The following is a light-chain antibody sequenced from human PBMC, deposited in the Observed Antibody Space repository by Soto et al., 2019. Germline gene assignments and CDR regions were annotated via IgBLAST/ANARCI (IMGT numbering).Light chain of an antibody. CDR3: AAWYDSLNGFWV. Sequence: QSVLTQPPSASGTPGQRVTISCSGSSSNIGSNTVNWYQQLPGTAPKLLIYSNNQRPSGVPDRFSGSKSGTSASLAISGLQSEDEADYYCAAWYDSLNGFWVVGGGTKLTV. J-gene: IGLJ3*02. V-gene: IGLV1-44*01. CDR2: SNN. CDR1: SSNIGSNT.